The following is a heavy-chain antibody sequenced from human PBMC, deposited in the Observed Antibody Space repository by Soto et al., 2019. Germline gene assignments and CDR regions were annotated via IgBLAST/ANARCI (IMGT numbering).Heavy chain of an antibody. J-gene: IGHJ3*01. CDR3: AIGGDGYFFEL. CDR2: IYPGDSDT. Sequence: GESLKISCKGSGYSFTNYWIGWVRQMPGKGLEWMGSIYPGDSDTRYSPSFQGQVTISTDKSISTAYLQWGSLRASDTAMYYCAIGGDGYFFELWAQGTMVTVSS. V-gene: IGHV5-51*01. CDR1: GYSFTNYW. D-gene: IGHD2-21*02.